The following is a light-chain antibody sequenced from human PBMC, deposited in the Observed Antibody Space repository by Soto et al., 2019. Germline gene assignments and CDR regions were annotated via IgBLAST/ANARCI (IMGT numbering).Light chain of an antibody. CDR2: DAS. CDR1: QDISNY. V-gene: IGKV1-33*01. J-gene: IGKJ4*01. Sequence: DIQMTQSPSSLSASVGDRVTITCQASQDISNYLNWYQQKPGKAPKLLIYDASNVETGVPSRFSGSGSGTDFTFTISSLQPEDIATYYCQQYDTLPLTFGGGTKVEIK. CDR3: QQYDTLPLT.